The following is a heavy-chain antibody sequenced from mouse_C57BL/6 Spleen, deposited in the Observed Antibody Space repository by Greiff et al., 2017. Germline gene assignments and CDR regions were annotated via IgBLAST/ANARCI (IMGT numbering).Heavy chain of an antibody. CDR1: GYTFTDSY. J-gene: IGHJ4*01. CDR3: ARPGSSYIAMDY. CDR2: INPNNGGN. Sequence: EVQLQQSGPELVKPGASVKISCKASGYTFTDSYMNWVKQSHGKSLEWIGDINPNNGGNSYNQKFKGKATLTVDKSSSTADMELRSLTSEDSAVYYCARPGSSYIAMDYWGQGTSGTVSS. D-gene: IGHD1-1*01. V-gene: IGHV1-26*01.